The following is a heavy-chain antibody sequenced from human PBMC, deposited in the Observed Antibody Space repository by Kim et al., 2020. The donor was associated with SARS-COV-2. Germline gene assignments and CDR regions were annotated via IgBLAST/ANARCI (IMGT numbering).Heavy chain of an antibody. J-gene: IGHJ6*02. CDR3: ASGPDHYYGMDV. Sequence: SETLSLTCAVYGGSFSGYYWSWIRQPPGKGLEWIGEINHSGSTNYNPSLKSRVTISVDTSKNQLSLKLSSVTAADTAVYYCASGPDHYYGMDVWGQGTTVTVSS. CDR2: INHSGST. V-gene: IGHV4-34*01. CDR1: GGSFSGYY.